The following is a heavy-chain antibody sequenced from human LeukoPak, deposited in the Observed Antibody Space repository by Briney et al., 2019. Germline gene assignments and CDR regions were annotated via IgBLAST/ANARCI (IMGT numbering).Heavy chain of an antibody. Sequence: SETLSLTCTVSGGPITSDSWWTWVRQPPGKGLEWIGEIYHSGSTRYYPSLKSRVTISVDKSKNQFSLRLNSVTAADTAVYYCARDPDGNGLNFDYWGQGTLVTVSS. CDR3: ARDPDGNGLNFDY. V-gene: IGHV4-4*02. D-gene: IGHD2-8*01. CDR2: IYHSGST. CDR1: GGPITSDSW. J-gene: IGHJ4*02.